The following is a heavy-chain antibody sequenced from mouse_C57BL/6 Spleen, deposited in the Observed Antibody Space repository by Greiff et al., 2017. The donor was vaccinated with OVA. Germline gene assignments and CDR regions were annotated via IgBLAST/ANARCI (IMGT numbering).Heavy chain of an antibody. CDR3: ARGGADDKYFDV. D-gene: IGHD2-12*01. Sequence: QVQLQQSGAELARPGASVKLSCKASGYTFTSYGISWVKQRTGQGLEWIGEIYPRSGNTYYNEKFKGKATLTADKSSSTAYMELRSLTSEDSAVYFCARGGADDKYFDVWGTGTTVTVSS. V-gene: IGHV1-81*01. CDR2: IYPRSGNT. J-gene: IGHJ1*03. CDR1: GYTFTSYG.